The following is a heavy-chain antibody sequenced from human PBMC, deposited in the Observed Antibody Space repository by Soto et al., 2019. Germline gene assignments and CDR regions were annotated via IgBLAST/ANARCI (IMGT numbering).Heavy chain of an antibody. D-gene: IGHD3-9*01. J-gene: IGHJ4*02. CDR3: ANAQEGQYDFLLPY. CDR1: GFTFGNYG. Sequence: QVQLVESGGGVVQPGRSLRLSCEASGFTFGNYGLHWVRQAPGKGLEWVAGISHDGNDKNYADSVKGRFTISRDNSQNTLYLQMNSLRAEETAVYYCANAQEGQYDFLLPYWGQGSLVTVSS. CDR2: ISHDGNDK. V-gene: IGHV3-30*18.